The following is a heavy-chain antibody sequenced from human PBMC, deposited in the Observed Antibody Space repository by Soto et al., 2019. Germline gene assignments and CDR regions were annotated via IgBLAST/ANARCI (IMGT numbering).Heavy chain of an antibody. V-gene: IGHV1-69*13. D-gene: IGHD5-18*01. CDR2: IIPILGTA. J-gene: IGHJ3*02. CDR1: GRTFSSYA. Sequence: SVKVSCKASGRTFSSYAISCVRRAPGQVLEWMGGIIPILGTANYAQKFQGRVTITADESTSTAYMELSILRSEDTAVYYCAREARLGYSYGPGHDAFDIWGQGTMVNVSS. CDR3: AREARLGYSYGPGHDAFDI.